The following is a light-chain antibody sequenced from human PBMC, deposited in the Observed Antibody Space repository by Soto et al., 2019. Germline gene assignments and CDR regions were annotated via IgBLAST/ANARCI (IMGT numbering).Light chain of an antibody. CDR3: QTWGTGTHTV. V-gene: IGLV4-69*01. J-gene: IGLJ7*01. CDR1: SGHSSYA. CDR2: LNSDGSH. Sequence: QLVLTQSPSASASLGASVKLTCTLSSGHSSYAIAWHQQQPEKGPRYLMKLNSDGSHSKGDGIPVRFSGSSSGAERYLTISSLQSEDEADYYCQTWGTGTHTVFGGGTQLTVL.